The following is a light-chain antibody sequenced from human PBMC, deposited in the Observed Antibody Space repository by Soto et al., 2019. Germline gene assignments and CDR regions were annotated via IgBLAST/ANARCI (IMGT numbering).Light chain of an antibody. CDR1: SSDVGAYNY. CDR2: EVT. CDR3: SLYTSSSTWV. J-gene: IGLJ3*02. Sequence: QSVLTQPASVSGSPGQSITISCTGTSSDVGAYNYVSWYQHHPGKVPKLLIYEVTNRPSGVSDRFSGSKSGNTASLTISGLQAEDEADYYCSLYTSSSTWVFGGGTKLTVL. V-gene: IGLV2-14*01.